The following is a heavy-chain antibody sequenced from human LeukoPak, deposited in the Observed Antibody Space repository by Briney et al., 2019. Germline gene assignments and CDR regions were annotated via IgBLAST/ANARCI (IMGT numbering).Heavy chain of an antibody. V-gene: IGHV4-30-4*01. J-gene: IGHJ3*02. CDR2: IYYSGTT. D-gene: IGHD4-23*01. CDR3: ARDATVVTPHQAFDI. CDR1: GGSFSDYY. Sequence: SETLSLTCAVYGGSFSDYYWSWIRQPPGKGLEWIGYIYYSGTTYYNPSLQSRVAILVDTSKNQFSLKLSSVTAADTAVYYCARDATVVTPHQAFDIWGQGTMVTVSS.